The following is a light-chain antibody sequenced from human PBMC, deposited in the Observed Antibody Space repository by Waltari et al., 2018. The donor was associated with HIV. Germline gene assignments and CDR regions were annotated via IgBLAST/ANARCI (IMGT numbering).Light chain of an antibody. CDR3: QQLNSFPLT. Sequence: DIQLTQSPSFLSASVGNRVTITCRASQGICSYLAWYQQKPGKAPKLLIYAASTLQSGVPSRFSGSGSWTEFTLTISSLQPEDCATYYCQQLNSFPLTFGGGTKVEIK. J-gene: IGKJ4*01. CDR2: AAS. V-gene: IGKV1-9*01. CDR1: QGICSY.